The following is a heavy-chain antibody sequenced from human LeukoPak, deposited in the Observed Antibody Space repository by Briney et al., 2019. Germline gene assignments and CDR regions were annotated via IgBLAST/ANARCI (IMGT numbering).Heavy chain of an antibody. Sequence: GGSLRLSCAASGFSFSSYWMHWVRQAPGKGLVWVSRINSDGSSTIYADSVKGRFTISRDNTKNTLYLQMNSLRAEDTAVYYCVRGKTYSFDYWGQGTLITVSS. CDR1: GFSFSSYW. CDR3: VRGKTYSFDY. J-gene: IGHJ4*02. V-gene: IGHV3-74*01. CDR2: INSDGSST.